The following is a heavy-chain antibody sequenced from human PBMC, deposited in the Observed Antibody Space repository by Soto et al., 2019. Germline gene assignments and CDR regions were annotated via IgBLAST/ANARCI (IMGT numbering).Heavy chain of an antibody. V-gene: IGHV1-2*02. CDR2: INPNSGGT. J-gene: IGHJ3*02. CDR3: ARGHNYDYVWGSYRSHDAFDI. D-gene: IGHD3-16*02. Sequence: ASVKVSCKASGYTFTGYYMHWVRQAPGQGLEWMGWINPNSGGTNYAQKFQGRVTMTRDTSISTAYMKLSRLRSDDTAVYYCARGHNYDYVWGSYRSHDAFDIWGQGTMVTVS. CDR1: GYTFTGYY.